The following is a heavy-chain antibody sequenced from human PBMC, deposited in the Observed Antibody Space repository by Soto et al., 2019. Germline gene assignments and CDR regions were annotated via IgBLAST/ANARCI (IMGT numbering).Heavy chain of an antibody. D-gene: IGHD6-6*01. CDR3: ASSATRFSPSYYGMDV. CDR1: GGTFSSYA. CDR2: IIPIFGTA. Sequence: SVKVSCKASGGTFSSYAISWVRQAPGQGLEWMGGIIPIFGTANYAQKFQGRVTITADKSTSTAYMELSSLRSEDTAVYYCASSATRFSPSYYGMDVWGPGTTVTVSS. V-gene: IGHV1-69*06. J-gene: IGHJ6*01.